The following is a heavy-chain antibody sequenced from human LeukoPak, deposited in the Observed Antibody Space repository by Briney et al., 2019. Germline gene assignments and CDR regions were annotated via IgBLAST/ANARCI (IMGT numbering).Heavy chain of an antibody. Sequence: ASVKVSRKASGGTFSSYAISWVRQAPGQGLEWMGGIIPIFGTANYAQKFQGRVTITTDESTSTAYMEPSSLRSEDTAVYYCASSITMKEDSYYFDYWGQGTLVTVSS. CDR1: GGTFSSYA. V-gene: IGHV1-69*05. CDR3: ASSITMKEDSYYFDY. J-gene: IGHJ4*02. D-gene: IGHD3-22*01. CDR2: IIPIFGTA.